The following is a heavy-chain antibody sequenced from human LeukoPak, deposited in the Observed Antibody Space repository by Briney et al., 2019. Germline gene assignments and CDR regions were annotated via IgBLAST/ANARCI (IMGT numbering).Heavy chain of an antibody. CDR1: GFTFSNYS. V-gene: IGHV3-48*04. CDR3: VRDHPYPDRWSDAFDS. J-gene: IGHJ5*01. Sequence: QTGGSLRLSCAASGFTFSNYSMNWVRQAPGKGLEWVSYISSSSSTIYYADSVKGRFTISRDNAKSSVSLQMNSLRAEDAAVYYCVRDHPYPDRWSDAFDSWGQGTLVTVSS. CDR2: ISSSSSTI. D-gene: IGHD3-3*01.